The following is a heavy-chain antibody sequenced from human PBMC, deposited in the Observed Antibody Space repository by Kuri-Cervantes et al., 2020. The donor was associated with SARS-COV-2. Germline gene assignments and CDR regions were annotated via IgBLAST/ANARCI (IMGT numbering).Heavy chain of an antibody. V-gene: IGHV1-18*01. D-gene: IGHD4-17*01. Sequence: ASVKVSCKASGYTFTSYGISWVRQAPGQGLEWMGWISTYIGNTNYAQKVQGRVTLTTDTSTSTAYMELSRLRSDDTAVYYCAAAPVTKSPYYYYYYGMDVWGQGTTVTVSS. CDR1: GYTFTSYG. J-gene: IGHJ6*02. CDR2: ISTYIGNT. CDR3: AAAPVTKSPYYYYYYGMDV.